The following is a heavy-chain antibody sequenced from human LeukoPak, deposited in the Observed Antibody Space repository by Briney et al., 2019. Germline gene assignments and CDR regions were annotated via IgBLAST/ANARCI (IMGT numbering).Heavy chain of an antibody. J-gene: IGHJ6*02. D-gene: IGHD3-10*01. CDR2: FDPEDGET. V-gene: IGHV1-24*01. CDR3: ATQDRGYYYYGMDV. Sequence: GASVKVSCKVSGYTLTELSTHWVRQATGKGLEWMGGFDPEDGETIYAQKFQGRVTMTEDTSTDTAYMELSSLRSEDTAVYYCATQDRGYYYYGMDVWGQGTTVTVSS. CDR1: GYTLTELS.